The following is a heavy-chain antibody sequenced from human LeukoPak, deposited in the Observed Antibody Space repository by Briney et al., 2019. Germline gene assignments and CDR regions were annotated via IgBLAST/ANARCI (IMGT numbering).Heavy chain of an antibody. Sequence: ASVKVSCKASGYTFTSYRITWVRQAPGQGLEWMGWISAYSGNTIYTQKFQGRLTMTTDTSTTTAYMELRSLRSDDTAVYYCARLELEQRSWFDPWGQGTLVTVS. CDR3: ARLELEQRSWFDP. D-gene: IGHD1/OR15-1a*01. CDR2: ISAYSGNT. J-gene: IGHJ5*02. V-gene: IGHV1-18*01. CDR1: GYTFTSYR.